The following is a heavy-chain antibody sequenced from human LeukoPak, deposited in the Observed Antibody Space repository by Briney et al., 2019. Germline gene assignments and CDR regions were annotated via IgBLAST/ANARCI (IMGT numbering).Heavy chain of an antibody. CDR1: GYTFTSYD. Sequence: ASVKVSCKASGYTFTSYDINWVRQATGQGLEWMGWINPNSGNTGYAQKFQGRVTMTRDTSISTPYMELSSLRSEDTAVYYCARGPPEHPQGYWGQGTLVTVSS. CDR3: ARGPPEHPQGY. V-gene: IGHV1-8*01. D-gene: IGHD1-14*01. J-gene: IGHJ4*02. CDR2: INPNSGNT.